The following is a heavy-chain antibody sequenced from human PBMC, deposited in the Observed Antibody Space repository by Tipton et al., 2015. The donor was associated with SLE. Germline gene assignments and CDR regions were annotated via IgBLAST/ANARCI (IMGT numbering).Heavy chain of an antibody. Sequence: TLSLTCTVSGGSISSHYWSWIRQTPGKGLEWIGYIYYSGSTNYNPSLKSRVTISVDTSKNQFSLKLTSLTAADTAVYYCASLVGVSTSGAFDLWGQGTMVTVSS. CDR1: GGSISSHY. CDR2: IYYSGST. CDR3: ASLVGVSTSGAFDL. V-gene: IGHV4-59*08. D-gene: IGHD1-26*01. J-gene: IGHJ3*01.